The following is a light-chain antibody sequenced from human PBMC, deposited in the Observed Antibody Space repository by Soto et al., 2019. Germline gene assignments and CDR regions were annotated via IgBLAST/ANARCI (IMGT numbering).Light chain of an antibody. CDR3: QQYNTYPET. CDR2: TAS. Sequence: DIQMTQSPSSLSASVGDRVTITCQASQNINNYLNWYQQKPGRAPKLLIYTASTLQSGVPSRFSGSGSGTEFTLTITSLQPDDFATYYCQQYNTYPETFGQGTKVDIK. J-gene: IGKJ1*01. CDR1: QNINNY. V-gene: IGKV1-27*01.